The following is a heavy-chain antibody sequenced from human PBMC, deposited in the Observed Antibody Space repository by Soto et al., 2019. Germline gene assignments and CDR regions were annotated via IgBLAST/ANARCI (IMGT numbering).Heavy chain of an antibody. D-gene: IGHD3-22*01. CDR3: TRGAGAPWVRFDS. CDR1: GYSITSGFY. CDR2: ISYSAKT. V-gene: IGHV4-38-2*01. J-gene: IGHJ4*02. Sequence: PSETLSLTCGVSGYSITSGFYWGWVRQSPGKGLEWIGSISYSAKTFYNPSLASRLSIAVDTSKNQFSLRLTSVTAADTALYYCTRGAGAPWVRFDSWGQGTLVTVSS.